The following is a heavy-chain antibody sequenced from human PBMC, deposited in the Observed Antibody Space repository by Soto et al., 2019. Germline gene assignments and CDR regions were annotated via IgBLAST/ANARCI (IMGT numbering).Heavy chain of an antibody. Sequence: QVQLVQSGPEVKKPGSSVKFSCKASGGTFSDSVTSWVRQAPGQGLEWMGGIVPIFGKANIAEKFQDRVTITADEATSTGYMELRSLRSDDSAVYYCARGRDGSNYYFDYWGQGTLVTVSS. CDR2: IVPIFGKA. D-gene: IGHD3-10*01. V-gene: IGHV1-69*01. J-gene: IGHJ4*02. CDR3: ARGRDGSNYYFDY. CDR1: GGTFSDSV.